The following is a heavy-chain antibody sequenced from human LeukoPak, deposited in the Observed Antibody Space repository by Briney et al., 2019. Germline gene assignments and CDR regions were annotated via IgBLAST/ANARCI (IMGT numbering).Heavy chain of an antibody. Sequence: SVEVSCKASGGTFSSYAISWVRQAPGQGLEWMGGIIPIFGTANYAQKFQGRVTITTDESTSTAYMELSSLRSEDTAVYYCASSSGYYAEAFDYWGQGTLVTVSS. V-gene: IGHV1-69*05. CDR1: GGTFSSYA. CDR3: ASSSGYYAEAFDY. D-gene: IGHD3-22*01. CDR2: IIPIFGTA. J-gene: IGHJ4*02.